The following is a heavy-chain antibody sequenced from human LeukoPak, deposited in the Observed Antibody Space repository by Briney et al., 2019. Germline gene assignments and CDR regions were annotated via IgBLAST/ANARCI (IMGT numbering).Heavy chain of an antibody. D-gene: IGHD4-11*01. Sequence: GGSLRLSCAASGFTFSSYSMNWVRQAPGKGLEWVSSISSSSSDIYYADSVKGRFAISRDNAKNSLYLQMNSLRVEDTAVYYCARTTGYHYHMDVWGNGTTVTIS. J-gene: IGHJ6*03. V-gene: IGHV3-21*01. CDR1: GFTFSSYS. CDR3: ARTTGYHYHMDV. CDR2: ISSSSSDI.